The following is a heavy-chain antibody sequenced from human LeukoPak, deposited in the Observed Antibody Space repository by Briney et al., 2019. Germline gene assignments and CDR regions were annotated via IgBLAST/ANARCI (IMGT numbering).Heavy chain of an antibody. J-gene: IGHJ6*03. CDR2: INDNGRI. V-gene: IGHV4-34*01. CDR1: GGSFSNYY. CDR3: ARRWDYGRNYYIDV. D-gene: IGHD4-17*01. Sequence: SETLSLTCAVYGGSFSNYYWSWIRQTPGKGMEWIGEINDNGRINYNPSLMSRVTVSVDTSKNQFSLRLTSVTATDTAIYYCARRWDYGRNYYIDVWGKGATVSVSS.